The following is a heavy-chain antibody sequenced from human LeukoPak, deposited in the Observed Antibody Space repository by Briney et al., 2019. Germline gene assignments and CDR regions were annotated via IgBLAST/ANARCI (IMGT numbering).Heavy chain of an antibody. CDR1: GGTFSSYA. CDR3: ARAGYSNHNWFDP. J-gene: IGHJ5*02. V-gene: IGHV1-69*05. Sequence: SVKVSCKASGGTFSSYAISWVRQAPGQGLEWMGGIIPIFGTANYAQKFQGRVTITTDESTCTAYMELSSLRSEDTAVYYCARAGYSNHNWFDPWGQGTLVTVSS. CDR2: IIPIFGTA. D-gene: IGHD4-11*01.